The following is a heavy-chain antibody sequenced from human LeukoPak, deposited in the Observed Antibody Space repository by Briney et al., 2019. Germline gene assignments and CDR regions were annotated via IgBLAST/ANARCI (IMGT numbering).Heavy chain of an antibody. CDR1: GFTFSTYS. D-gene: IGHD4-17*01. Sequence: GGSLRLSCTASGFTFSTYSMNWVRQAPGKGLEWVSSISSGSSYIYYADSVKGRFTISRDNAKNSLYLQMNSLRAEDTAVYYCARVMTTVTKAFDYWGQGTLVTVSS. CDR2: ISSGSSYI. V-gene: IGHV3-21*01. J-gene: IGHJ4*02. CDR3: ARVMTTVTKAFDY.